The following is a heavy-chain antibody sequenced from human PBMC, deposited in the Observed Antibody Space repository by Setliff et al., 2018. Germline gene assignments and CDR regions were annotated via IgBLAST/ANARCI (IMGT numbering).Heavy chain of an antibody. CDR3: ASVVVVAATSTARNY. Sequence: PGGSLRLSCVASGFTFSSYAMSWVRQAPGKGLEWVSAISASGGSTYYADFAKGRFTVSRDNSKNTLYLRMNSLRAEDTAVYYCASVVVVAATSTARNYWGQGTLVTAPQ. D-gene: IGHD2-15*01. J-gene: IGHJ4*02. V-gene: IGHV3-23*01. CDR2: ISASGGST. CDR1: GFTFSSYA.